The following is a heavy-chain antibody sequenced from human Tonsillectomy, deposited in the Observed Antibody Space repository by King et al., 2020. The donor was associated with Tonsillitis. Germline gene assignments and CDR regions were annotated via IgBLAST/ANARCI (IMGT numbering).Heavy chain of an antibody. J-gene: IGHJ5*02. Sequence: QLVQSGGGVVQPGGSLRLSCAASGFKFDDYVMNWVRQAPGKGLEWVSLITGIGGDTYYADSVRGRFTISRDNSKNSMYLQMNSLTTEDTALYYCTKTMHAGAAGPYFDPWGQGTLVTVSS. CDR1: GFKFDDYV. CDR3: TKTMHAGAAGPYFDP. V-gene: IGHV3-43*02. D-gene: IGHD6-13*01. CDR2: ITGIGGDT.